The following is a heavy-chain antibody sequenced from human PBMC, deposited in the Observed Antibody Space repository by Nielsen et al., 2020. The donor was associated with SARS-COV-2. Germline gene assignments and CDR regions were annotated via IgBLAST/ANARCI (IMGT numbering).Heavy chain of an antibody. CDR1: GGSISSSSYY. CDR3: ARGHGDGYLF. Sequence: SETLSLTCTVSGGSISSSSYYWGWIRQAPGKGLEWIGEIYHSGSTSFNPSLKSQVSISLDRSTNQFSLNLRSVTAADTAIYYCARGHGDGYLFWGQGILVTVSS. J-gene: IGHJ4*02. CDR2: IYHSGST. D-gene: IGHD5-24*01. V-gene: IGHV4-39*07.